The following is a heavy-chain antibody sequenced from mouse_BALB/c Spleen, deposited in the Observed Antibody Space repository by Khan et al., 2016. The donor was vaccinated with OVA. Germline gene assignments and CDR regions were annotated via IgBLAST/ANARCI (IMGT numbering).Heavy chain of an antibody. CDR2: IYPGTTDP. V-gene: IGHV1-5*01. D-gene: IGHD4-1*01. CDR1: GYTFTSYW. J-gene: IGHJ3*01. CDR3: TRRNWDCAWCAY. Sequence: EVQLQQSGPVLARPGASVKMSCKASGYTFTSYWMNWVKQRPGQGLEWIGDIYPGTTDPTYNQKFKGKVKLTAVTSTSTAYMELSSLTNEDSAIYYWTRRNWDCAWCAYWGQGTLVTVSA.